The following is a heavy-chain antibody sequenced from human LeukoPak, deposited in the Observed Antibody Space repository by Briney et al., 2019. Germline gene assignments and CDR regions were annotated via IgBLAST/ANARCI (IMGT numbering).Heavy chain of an antibody. CDR1: GYTFTGYY. CDR2: ISAYNGNT. J-gene: IGHJ6*02. D-gene: IGHD3-22*01. V-gene: IGHV1-18*04. Sequence: GASVKVSCKASGYTFTGYYMHWVRQAPGQGLEWMGWISAYNGNTNYAQKLQGRVTMTTDTSTSTAYMELRSLRSDDTAVYYCAREGGYYYGNYYYYGMDVWGQGTTVTVSS. CDR3: AREGGYYYGNYYYYGMDV.